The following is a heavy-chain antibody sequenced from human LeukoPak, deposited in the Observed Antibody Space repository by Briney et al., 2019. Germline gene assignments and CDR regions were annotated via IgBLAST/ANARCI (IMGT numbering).Heavy chain of an antibody. D-gene: IGHD4/OR15-4a*01. CDR1: GFTFSSYA. CDR2: ISGSGGST. V-gene: IGHV3-23*01. Sequence: PGGSLRLSCAASGFTFSSYAMSWVRQAPGKGLEWVSAISGSGGSTYYADSVKGRFTISRDNAKNSLYLQMNSLRAEDTAVYYCARRAGAYSHPYDYWGQGTLVTVSS. CDR3: ARRAGAYSHPYDY. J-gene: IGHJ4*02.